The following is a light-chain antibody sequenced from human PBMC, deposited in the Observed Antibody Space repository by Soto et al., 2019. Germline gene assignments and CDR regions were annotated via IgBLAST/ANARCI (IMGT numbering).Light chain of an antibody. CDR2: LNSDGSH. Sequence: QSVLTQSPSASASLGASVKLTCTLSSGHSSYAIAWHQQQPEKGPRYLMKLNSDGSHSKGDGIPDRFSGSSSGAERYRTISSLQSEDEADYDCQTWGTGIRVFGTGTKVTVL. CDR1: SGHSSYA. V-gene: IGLV4-69*01. CDR3: QTWGTGIRV. J-gene: IGLJ1*01.